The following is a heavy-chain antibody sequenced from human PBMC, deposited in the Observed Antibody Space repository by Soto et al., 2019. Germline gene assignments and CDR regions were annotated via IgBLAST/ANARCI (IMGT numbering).Heavy chain of an antibody. V-gene: IGHV4-39*01. CDR3: ASADPYCSGGSCYSFPDDFDI. D-gene: IGHD2-15*01. J-gene: IGHJ3*02. CDR1: GGSIRSSISY. Sequence: PPDTLCLTCPVSGGSIRSSISYWGWIRELPGKGLEWIGSIYYSGSTDHDPSLKSRAPISADTSQNQLSLKMSSVTAADTAVYYCASADPYCSGGSCYSFPDDFDIWGKGPMVT. CDR2: IYYSGST.